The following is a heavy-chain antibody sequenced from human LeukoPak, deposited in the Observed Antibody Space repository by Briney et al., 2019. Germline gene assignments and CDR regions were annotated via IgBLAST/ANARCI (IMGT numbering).Heavy chain of an antibody. J-gene: IGHJ5*02. CDR3: ARDTGQYAPGTPGFTRFDP. CDR1: GGSISSISYY. CDR2: VYNSGST. D-gene: IGHD2-8*01. Sequence: SETLSLTCTVSGGSISSISYYWGWIRQPPGKGLEWIGSVYNSGSTYYNPSLKSRVIVSLAMSQNQFSLRLTSVTAADTAVYYCARDTGQYAPGTPGFTRFDPWGQGALVTVSS. V-gene: IGHV4-39*07.